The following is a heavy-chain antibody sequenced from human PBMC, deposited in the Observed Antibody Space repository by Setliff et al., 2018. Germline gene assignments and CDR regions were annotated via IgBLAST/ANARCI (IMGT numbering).Heavy chain of an antibody. J-gene: IGHJ3*02. CDR2: SRDKASGCTK. CDR1: GFTFSDHY. Sequence: HPGGSLRLSCAASGFTFSDHYMDWVRQAPGKGLEWVGRSRDKASGCTKEYAESVKGRFSVSRDNSKNSLYLQMNGLKTEDTAVYYCLGSLRKINSFDIWGQGTMVTV. V-gene: IGHV3-72*01. D-gene: IGHD2-21*01. CDR3: LGSLRKINSFDI.